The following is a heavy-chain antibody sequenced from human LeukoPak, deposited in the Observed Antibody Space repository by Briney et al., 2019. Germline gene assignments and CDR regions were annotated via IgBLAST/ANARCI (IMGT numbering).Heavy chain of an antibody. V-gene: IGHV4-34*01. CDR1: GGSFSGYY. D-gene: IGHD5-18*01. CDR2: INHSGST. Sequence: PSETLSLTCAVYGGSFSGYYWSWIRQPPGKGLEWIGEINHSGSTNYNPSLKSRVTISVDTSKNQFSLKPSSVTAADTAVYYCARVPRRGYSYGPPVYYMDVWGKGTTVTVSS. J-gene: IGHJ6*03. CDR3: ARVPRRGYSYGPPVYYMDV.